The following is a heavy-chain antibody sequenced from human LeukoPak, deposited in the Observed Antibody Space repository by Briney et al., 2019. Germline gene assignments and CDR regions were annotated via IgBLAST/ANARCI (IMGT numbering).Heavy chain of an antibody. V-gene: IGHV4-30-4*08. CDR3: ARHRPSSSWYPRAFDI. Sequence: SEPLSLTCTVPGASISSGDYYWGWIRQPPGKGLEWIGYIYYSGSTYYNPSLKSRVTISVDTSKNQFSLKLSSVTAADTAVYYCARHRPSSSWYPRAFDIWGQGTMVTVSS. CDR2: IYYSGST. CDR1: GASISSGDYY. D-gene: IGHD6-13*01. J-gene: IGHJ3*02.